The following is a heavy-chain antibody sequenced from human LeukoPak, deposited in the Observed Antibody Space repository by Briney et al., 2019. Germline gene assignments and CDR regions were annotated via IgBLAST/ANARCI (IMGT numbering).Heavy chain of an antibody. Sequence: SQTLSLTCTVSGGSISSAGYYWSWIRQHPGKGLEWIGYIYYSGSTYYNPSLKSRVTISVDTSKNQFSLRLSSVTAADTAVYYCARVTITSAFDIWGQGTVVTVSS. CDR3: ARVTITSAFDI. V-gene: IGHV4-30-4*08. CDR2: IYYSGST. D-gene: IGHD4/OR15-4a*01. J-gene: IGHJ3*02. CDR1: GGSISSAGYY.